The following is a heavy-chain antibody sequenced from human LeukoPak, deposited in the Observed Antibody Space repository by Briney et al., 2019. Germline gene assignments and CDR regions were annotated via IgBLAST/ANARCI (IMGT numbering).Heavy chain of an antibody. Sequence: ASVKVSCKASVYTFTGYYMHWVRQAPGQGLEWMGWINPNSGGTNYAQKFQGRVTMTRDTSISTAYMELRRLGSDDTAVYYCAREGYDSSGYYYTYWGQGTLVTVSS. CDR2: INPNSGGT. CDR1: VYTFTGYY. J-gene: IGHJ4*02. CDR3: AREGYDSSGYYYTY. D-gene: IGHD3-22*01. V-gene: IGHV1-2*02.